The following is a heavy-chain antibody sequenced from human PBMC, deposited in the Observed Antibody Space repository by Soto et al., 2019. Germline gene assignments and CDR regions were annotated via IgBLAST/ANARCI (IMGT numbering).Heavy chain of an antibody. V-gene: IGHV3-23*01. CDR1: GFTFSSYA. J-gene: IGHJ4*02. Sequence: PGGSLRLSCAASGFTFSSYAVSWVRQAPGKGPEWISSISGSGSTIYYADSVKGRFNISRDNSKNTLYLKMSSLRAEDTAVYYCAKVFYYYDSSGYYYFDYLGQGTLVTLSS. CDR3: AKVFYYYDSSGYYYFDY. CDR2: ISGSGSTI. D-gene: IGHD3-22*01.